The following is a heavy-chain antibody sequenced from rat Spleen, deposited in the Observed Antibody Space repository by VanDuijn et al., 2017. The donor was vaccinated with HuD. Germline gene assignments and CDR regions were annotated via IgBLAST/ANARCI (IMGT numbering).Heavy chain of an antibody. CDR1: GYSITSSYR. V-gene: IGHV3-3*01. D-gene: IGHD1-3*01. CDR3: ARSVNYGSYGNYFDY. CDR2: INSAGTT. J-gene: IGHJ2*01. Sequence: EVQLQESGPGLVKPSQSLSLTCSVTGYSITSSYRWNWIRKFPGNKLEWMGYINSAGTTNYNPSLKSRISITRDTSKNQFFLQLNSVTTEDTATYYCARSVNYGSYGNYFDYWGQGVMVTVSS.